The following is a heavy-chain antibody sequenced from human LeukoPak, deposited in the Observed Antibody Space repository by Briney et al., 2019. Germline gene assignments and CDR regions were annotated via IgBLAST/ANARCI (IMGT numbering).Heavy chain of an antibody. Sequence: PGGSLRLSCAASGFTFSSYGMSWVRQAPGKGLEWVSGISGGGGYTNYADSVKGRSTISRDNSKNMLYLQMNSLRAEDTAVYYCAKASGYSYGSVIDYWGQGTLVTVSS. CDR1: GFTFSSYG. V-gene: IGHV3-23*01. CDR2: ISGGGGYT. J-gene: IGHJ4*02. CDR3: AKASGYSYGSVIDY. D-gene: IGHD5-18*01.